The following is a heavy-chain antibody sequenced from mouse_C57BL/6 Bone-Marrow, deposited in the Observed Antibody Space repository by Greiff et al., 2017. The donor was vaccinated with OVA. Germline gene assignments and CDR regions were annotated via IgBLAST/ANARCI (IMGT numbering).Heavy chain of an antibody. V-gene: IGHV1-64*01. CDR2: IHPNSGST. CDR3: ARRGYYGSSPWYFDV. Sequence: QVQLQQPGAELVKPGASVKLSCKASGYTFTSYWMHWVKQRPGQGLEWIGMIHPNSGSTNYNEKFKSKATLTVDKSSSTAYMQLSSLTSEDSAVYYGARRGYYGSSPWYFDVWGTGTTVTVSS. CDR1: GYTFTSYW. D-gene: IGHD1-1*01. J-gene: IGHJ1*03.